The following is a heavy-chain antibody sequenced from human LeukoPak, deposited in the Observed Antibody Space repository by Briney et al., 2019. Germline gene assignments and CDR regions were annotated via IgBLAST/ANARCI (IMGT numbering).Heavy chain of an antibody. CDR1: GFTFSSYS. CDR3: ARDGDYYDSSGYYHEY. D-gene: IGHD3-22*01. Sequence: TGGSLRLSCAASGFTFSSYSMNWVRQAPGKGLEWVSYISSSSSTVYYADSVKGRFTISRDNAKNSLYLQMNSLRDEDTAVYYCARDGDYYDSSGYYHEYWGQGTLVTVSS. J-gene: IGHJ4*02. CDR2: ISSSSSTV. V-gene: IGHV3-48*02.